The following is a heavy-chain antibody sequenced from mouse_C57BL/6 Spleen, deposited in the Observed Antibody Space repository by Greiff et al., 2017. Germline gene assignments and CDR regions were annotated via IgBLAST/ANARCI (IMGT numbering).Heavy chain of an antibody. Sequence: QVQLQQSGPGLVQPSQSLSITCTVPGFSLTSYGVHWVRQSPGKGLDWMGVIWRGGSTDYNVDYMSRMSQTKDNPKSPVFFKKNSMQADDTAIYYCAKRELGPYYAMEYWGPGASVTVYS. CDR2: IWRGGST. D-gene: IGHD4-1*01. J-gene: IGHJ4*01. V-gene: IGHV2-5*01. CDR1: GFSLTSYG. CDR3: AKRELGPYYAMEY.